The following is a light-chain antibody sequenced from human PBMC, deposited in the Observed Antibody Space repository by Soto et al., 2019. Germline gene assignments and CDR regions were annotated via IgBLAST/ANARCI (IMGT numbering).Light chain of an antibody. CDR3: QQYNSHRT. V-gene: IGKV3-11*01. CDR2: DAS. J-gene: IGKJ1*01. Sequence: ELVLTQSPGTLSLSPGGSATLSCRASQSVSRYLAWYQQKPGQALRLLIYDASKRATGIPARFSGSGSGTDFTLTISSLEPEDFATYYCQQYNSHRTFGQGTKVEIK. CDR1: QSVSRY.